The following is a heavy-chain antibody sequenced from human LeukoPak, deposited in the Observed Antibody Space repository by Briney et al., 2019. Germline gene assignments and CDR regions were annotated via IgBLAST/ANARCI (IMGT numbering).Heavy chain of an antibody. CDR2: ISSSSSYI. V-gene: IGHV3-21*01. D-gene: IGHD6-19*01. Sequence: GGALRLSCAASGCTFSSYSMNWVRQAPGKGLEWVSSISSSSSYIYYADSVEGRFTISRDNAKNSLYLQMNSLRAEDTAVYYCARGTYSSGWTIDYWGQGTLVTVSS. CDR3: ARGTYSSGWTIDY. J-gene: IGHJ4*02. CDR1: GCTFSSYS.